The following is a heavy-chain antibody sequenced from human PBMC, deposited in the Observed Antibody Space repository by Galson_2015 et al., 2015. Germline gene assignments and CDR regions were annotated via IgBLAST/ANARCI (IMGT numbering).Heavy chain of an antibody. D-gene: IGHD5-12*01. CDR2: IWYDGSNK. CDR1: GFTFSSYG. Sequence: SLRLSCAASGFTFSSYGMHWVRQAPGKGLEWVAVIWYDGSNKYYADSVKGRFTISRDNSKNTLYLQMNSLRAEDTAVYYCARDSASGYDYRYYYYYYGMDVWGQGTTVTVSS. V-gene: IGHV3-33*01. J-gene: IGHJ6*02. CDR3: ARDSASGYDYRYYYYYYGMDV.